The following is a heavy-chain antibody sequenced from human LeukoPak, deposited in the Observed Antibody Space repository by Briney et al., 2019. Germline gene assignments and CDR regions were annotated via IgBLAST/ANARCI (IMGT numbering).Heavy chain of an antibody. CDR1: GFTFDEYS. Sequence: PGGSLRLSCAASGFTFDEYSMQWVRQAPGKGLEWVSVIEWNGGRTYYADSVKGRFTISRDNNKKSLYLQMNSLRTEDTAFYYCGEDLQHYDFWSGYEYRGQGTLVTVSS. CDR2: IEWNGGRT. J-gene: IGHJ4*02. V-gene: IGHV3-43*01. D-gene: IGHD3-3*01. CDR3: GEDLQHYDFWSGYEY.